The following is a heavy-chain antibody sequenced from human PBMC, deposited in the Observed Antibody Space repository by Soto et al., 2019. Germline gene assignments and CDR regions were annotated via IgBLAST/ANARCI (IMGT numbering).Heavy chain of an antibody. V-gene: IGHV3-66*01. Sequence: GGSLRLSCAASGFTVSSNYMSWVRQAPGKGLEWVPVIYSGGSTYYADSVKGRFTISRDNSKNTLYLQMNSLRAEDTAVYYCARDGAVRGVISAFDIWGQGTMVTVSS. CDR1: GFTVSSNY. J-gene: IGHJ3*02. D-gene: IGHD3-10*01. CDR3: ARDGAVRGVISAFDI. CDR2: IYSGGST.